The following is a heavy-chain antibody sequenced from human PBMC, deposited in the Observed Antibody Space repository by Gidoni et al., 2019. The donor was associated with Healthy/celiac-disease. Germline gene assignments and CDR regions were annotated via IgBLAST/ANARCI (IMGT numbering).Heavy chain of an antibody. J-gene: IGHJ6*02. CDR2: ISSSSSYI. V-gene: IGHV3-21*01. CDR1: DFTSRSIR. CDR3: ARDFGYCSSTSCYKRVYYYYGMDV. Sequence: EVQLVESGGGLVKPGGSRNLACAASDFTSRSIRMNWFRQAPGKGLEWVSSISSSSSYIYYADSVKGRFTISRDNAKNSLYLQMNSLRAEDTAVYYCARDFGYCSSTSCYKRVYYYYGMDVWGQGTTVTVSS. D-gene: IGHD2-2*02.